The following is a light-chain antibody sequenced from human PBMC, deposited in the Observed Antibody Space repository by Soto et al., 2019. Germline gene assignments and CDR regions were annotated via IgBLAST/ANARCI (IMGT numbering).Light chain of an antibody. J-gene: IGKJ1*01. CDR3: QQYNNYFT. Sequence: IQLTQSPSTLSASVGDRVTISCRASQSVQTWLAWFQQKPGKAPKSLIYKATTLETGVPSRFSGSGSETEFTLTISSLQPDDLGTYYCQQYNNYFTFGQGTKVDI. V-gene: IGKV1-5*03. CDR1: QSVQTW. CDR2: KAT.